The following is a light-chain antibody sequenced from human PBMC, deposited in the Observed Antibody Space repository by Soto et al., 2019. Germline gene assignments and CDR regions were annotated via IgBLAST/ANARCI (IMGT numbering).Light chain of an antibody. Sequence: QSALTQPASVSGSPGQSITISCTGTSSDVGGYNYVSWYQQHPGKAPKLMIYDVSNRPSGVSNRFSGSKSGNTASLTISGLQAEDEADYYYSSYTSSSPWVFGGGTKVTVL. CDR1: SSDVGGYNY. CDR2: DVS. V-gene: IGLV2-14*01. J-gene: IGLJ3*02. CDR3: SSYTSSSPWV.